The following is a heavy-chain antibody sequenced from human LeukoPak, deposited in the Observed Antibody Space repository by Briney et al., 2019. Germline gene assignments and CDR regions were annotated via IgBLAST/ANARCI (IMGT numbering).Heavy chain of an antibody. D-gene: IGHD1-26*01. CDR3: AGATLEMAFDS. Sequence: PGGPLRLSCAASGFTFSTYAMTWVRQAPGKGLEWVSSITSSGGGTYYADSVRGRFTISRDNSKNTLYLQMKSLRVEDTAIYYCAGATLEMAFDSWGQGTLVTVSS. CDR2: ITSSGGGT. CDR1: GFTFSTYA. J-gene: IGHJ5*01. V-gene: IGHV3-23*01.